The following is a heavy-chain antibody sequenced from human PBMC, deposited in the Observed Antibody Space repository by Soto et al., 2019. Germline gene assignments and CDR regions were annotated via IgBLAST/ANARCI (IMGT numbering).Heavy chain of an antibody. J-gene: IGHJ4*02. CDR2: IYWDDDK. CDR1: GFSLTSGVG. CDR3: AHIDPEIVTVGGHGGLDY. V-gene: IGHV2-5*02. Sequence: QITLKESGPTLVRPPQTLTLTCTFSGFSLTSGVGVGWIRQPPGKALEWLALIYWDDDKRYSPSLKNRLTITKDTSKHQVVLTMTNVGPVDTATYFCAHIDPEIVTVGGHGGLDYWGQGTLVTVSS. D-gene: IGHD5-12*01.